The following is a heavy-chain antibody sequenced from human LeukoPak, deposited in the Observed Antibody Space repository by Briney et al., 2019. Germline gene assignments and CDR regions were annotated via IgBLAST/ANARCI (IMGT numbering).Heavy chain of an antibody. CDR1: GGPLSGYY. J-gene: IGHJ4*02. V-gene: IGHV4-34*01. CDR2: FHHSGST. Sequence: ASETLSLTCAVCGGPLSGYYWSWIRKPPGKGLEWIGEFHHSGSTNYNPFVKSRVTISVDTSKNQFSLKLRSVTAADTAVYYCARGWVGAPRHFDYWGQGTLVTVSS. D-gene: IGHD1-26*01. CDR3: ARGWVGAPRHFDY.